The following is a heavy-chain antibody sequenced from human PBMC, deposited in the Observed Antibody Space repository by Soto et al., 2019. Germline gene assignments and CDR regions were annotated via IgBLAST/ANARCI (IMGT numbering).Heavy chain of an antibody. CDR2: INAHSGGT. D-gene: IGHD6-6*01. Sequence: VKVSCKASGFSFTGYYIHWLRQAPGQGLEWMGWINAHSGGTEYAQKFQGRVTLTRDTSIATAYLTLTSLTSDDTALYYCAKDLTRQLAYWLDPWGQGTQVTVS. V-gene: IGHV1-2*02. J-gene: IGHJ5*02. CDR3: AKDLTRQLAYWLDP. CDR1: GFSFTGYY.